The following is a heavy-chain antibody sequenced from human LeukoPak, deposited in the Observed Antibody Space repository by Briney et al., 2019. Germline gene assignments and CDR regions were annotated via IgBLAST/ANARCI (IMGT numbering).Heavy chain of an antibody. V-gene: IGHV1-18*01. D-gene: IGHD2-15*01. CDR3: ARVAATFSYYYYYMDV. CDR2: ISAYNGNT. J-gene: IGHJ6*03. CDR1: GYTFTSYG. Sequence: ASVKVSCKASGYTFTSYGISWVRQAPGQGLEWMGWISAYNGNTNYAQKLQGRVTMTTDTSTSTAYMELRSLRSDDTAVYYCARVAATFSYYYYYMDVWGKGTTVTVSS.